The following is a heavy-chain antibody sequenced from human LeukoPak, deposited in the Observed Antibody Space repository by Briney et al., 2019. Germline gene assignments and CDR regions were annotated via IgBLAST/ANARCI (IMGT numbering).Heavy chain of an antibody. Sequence: ASVKVSCKASGGTFSRYAFSWVRQAPGQGLEWMGGIIPIFGTANYAQKLQGRVNMTTDTSTSTAYLELRSLRSDDTAVYYCARVKYPDREDSSGWYKFTLTFDYWGQGTLVTVSS. D-gene: IGHD6-19*01. CDR1: GGTFSRYA. CDR3: ARVKYPDREDSSGWYKFTLTFDY. V-gene: IGHV1-69*05. J-gene: IGHJ4*02. CDR2: IIPIFGTA.